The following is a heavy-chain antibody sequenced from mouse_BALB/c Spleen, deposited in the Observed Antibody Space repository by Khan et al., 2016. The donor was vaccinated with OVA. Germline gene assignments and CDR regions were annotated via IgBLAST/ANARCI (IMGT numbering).Heavy chain of an antibody. Sequence: EVKLLESGPGLVKPSQSLSLTCTVTGYSITSDYAWNWIRQFPGNKLEWMGYISYSGNTKYNTSLKSRISITRDTSENQFFLQLNSVTIEDTATYYCARIYGGDFDYWGQGTTLTVSS. CDR2: ISYSGNT. V-gene: IGHV3-2*02. CDR1: GYSITSDYA. D-gene: IGHD1-1*01. CDR3: ARIYGGDFDY. J-gene: IGHJ2*01.